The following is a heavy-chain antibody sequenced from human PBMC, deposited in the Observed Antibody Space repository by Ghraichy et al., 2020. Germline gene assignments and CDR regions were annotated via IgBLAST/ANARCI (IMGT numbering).Heavy chain of an antibody. D-gene: IGHD5-18*01. CDR3: ARGGYTYGFDY. Sequence: WGWGGRRPGEGLEWIGYIYYSGSTNYNPSLKSRVTISLDTSKNQFSLHLSSVTAADTAVYYCARGGYTYGFDYWGQGILVTVSS. CDR2: IYYSGST. V-gene: IGHV4-59*13. J-gene: IGHJ4*02.